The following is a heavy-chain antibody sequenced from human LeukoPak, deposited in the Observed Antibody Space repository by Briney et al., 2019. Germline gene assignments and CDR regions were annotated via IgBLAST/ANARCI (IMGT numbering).Heavy chain of an antibody. Sequence: GGSLRLSCVASGFTFKNYIMTWVRQAPGQGLSWVSSFSGSGTIVYYADSVKGRFTVSRDNGQNSLFLQMNSLRDEDTATYYCATCSYDGSGYYYMWGQGAVVTVSS. CDR3: ATCSYDGSGYYYM. CDR2: FSGSGTIV. V-gene: IGHV3-48*02. D-gene: IGHD3-22*01. J-gene: IGHJ4*02. CDR1: GFTFKNYI.